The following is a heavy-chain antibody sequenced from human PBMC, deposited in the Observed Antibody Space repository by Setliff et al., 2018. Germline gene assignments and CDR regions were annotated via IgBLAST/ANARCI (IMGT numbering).Heavy chain of an antibody. D-gene: IGHD1-26*01. V-gene: IGHV4-61*10. CDR2: IYIRGGT. CDR3: ARLSYRGSGAFDI. Sequence: KPSETLSLTCTVSGGSITDENSWWAWIRQPAGKRPEWLGLIYIRGGTDYNPSLKSRVTISLDTSRNQFSLKLSSVTAADTAVYYCARLSYRGSGAFDIWGQGTMVTVSS. J-gene: IGHJ3*02. CDR1: GGSITDENSW.